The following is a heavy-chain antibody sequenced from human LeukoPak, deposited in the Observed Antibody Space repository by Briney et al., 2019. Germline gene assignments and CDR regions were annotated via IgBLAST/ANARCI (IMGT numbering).Heavy chain of an antibody. CDR1: GGSISSGSYY. CDR2: IYTSGST. D-gene: IGHD5-12*01. V-gene: IGHV4-61*02. Sequence: SETLSLTCTVSGGSISSGSYYWSWIRQPAGKGLEWIGRIYTSGSTNYNPSLKSRVTISVDTSKNQFSLKLSSVTAADTAVYYCARDGYGVIDYWGQGTLVTVSS. CDR3: ARDGYGVIDY. J-gene: IGHJ4*02.